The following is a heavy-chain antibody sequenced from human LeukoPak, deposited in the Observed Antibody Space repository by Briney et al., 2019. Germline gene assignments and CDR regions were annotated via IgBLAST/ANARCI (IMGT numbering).Heavy chain of an antibody. J-gene: IGHJ4*02. D-gene: IGHD5-18*01. CDR1: GGSISSGRYY. CDR3: ARDEGGYGTLLDY. Sequence: PSQTLSLTCTVSGGSISSGRYYWSWIRQPPGKGLEWIGYIYYSGSTYYNPSLKSRVTISVDTSKNQLSLKLSSVTAADTAVYYCARDEGGYGTLLDYWGQGTLVTVSS. CDR2: IYYSGST. V-gene: IGHV4-30-4*01.